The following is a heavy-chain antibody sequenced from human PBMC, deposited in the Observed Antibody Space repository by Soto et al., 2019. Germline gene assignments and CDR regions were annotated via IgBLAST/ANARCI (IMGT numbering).Heavy chain of an antibody. V-gene: IGHV4-59*08. J-gene: IGHJ6*02. D-gene: IGHD6-13*01. Sequence: SETLSITCTVSGGSISSYYWSWIRQPPGKGLEWIGYIYYSGSTNYNPSLKSRVTISVDTSKNQFSLKLSSVTAADTAVYYCARHNIAAAHYYYYYGMDVWGQGTTVTVSS. CDR2: IYYSGST. CDR1: GGSISSYY. CDR3: ARHNIAAAHYYYYYGMDV.